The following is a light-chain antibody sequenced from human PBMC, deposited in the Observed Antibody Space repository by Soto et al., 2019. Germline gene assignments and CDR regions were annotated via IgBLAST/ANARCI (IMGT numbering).Light chain of an antibody. J-gene: IGKJ1*01. CDR3: QEYNTNSRT. V-gene: IGKV1-5*03. CDR1: ESIYSW. CDR2: KTS. Sequence: IQMTQSPSTLYASVGDTVTITCRASESIYSWLAWYKQIPGKAPHLLIYKTSTLQGGVPSRFSGSGSGAKYAPTISSLQPDDFATYFCQEYNTNSRTFGQGTRV.